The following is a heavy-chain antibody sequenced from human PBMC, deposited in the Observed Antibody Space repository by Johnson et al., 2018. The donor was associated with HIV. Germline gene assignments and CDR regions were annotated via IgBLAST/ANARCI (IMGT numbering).Heavy chain of an antibody. CDR2: ISYDGSNK. CDR1: GFTFSSYA. J-gene: IGHJ3*02. D-gene: IGHD7-27*01. V-gene: IGHV3-30-3*01. Sequence: VQLVESGGGVVQPGRSLRLSCAASGFTFSSYAMHWVRQAPGKGLEWVAVISYDGSNKYYADSVKGRFTISRDNSKNTLYLQMNSLRTEDTAVYYCAKDRVLGNRDDAFDRWGQGTMVTVSS. CDR3: AKDRVLGNRDDAFDR.